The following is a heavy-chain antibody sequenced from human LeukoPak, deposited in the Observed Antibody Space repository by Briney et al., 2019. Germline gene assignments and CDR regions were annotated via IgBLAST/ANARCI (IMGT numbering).Heavy chain of an antibody. V-gene: IGHV3-30*04. CDR1: GFTFSSYA. J-gene: IGHJ4*02. Sequence: PGRSLRLSCAASGFTFSSYAIHWVRQAPGKGLEWVAVISYDGSNKYYADSVKGRFTISRDNSKNTLYLQMNSLRAEDTAVYYCASAAIAVADYWGQGTLVTVSS. CDR2: ISYDGSNK. D-gene: IGHD6-19*01. CDR3: ASAAIAVADY.